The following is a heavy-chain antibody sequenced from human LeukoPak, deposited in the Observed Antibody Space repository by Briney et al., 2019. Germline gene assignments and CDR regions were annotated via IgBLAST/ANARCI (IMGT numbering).Heavy chain of an antibody. CDR2: INTSGGST. CDR3: AIMHPYYDGNGYWVQ. D-gene: IGHD3-22*01. Sequence: GGSLRLSCAASGFTFSSYAMIWVRKAPGKRLEWVSGINTSGGSTAYADSVKGRFTISRDNPRNTLYMQMNSLRAEDTALYYCAIMHPYYDGNGYWVQWGQGTLVTVSS. J-gene: IGHJ4*02. V-gene: IGHV3-23*01. CDR1: GFTFSSYA.